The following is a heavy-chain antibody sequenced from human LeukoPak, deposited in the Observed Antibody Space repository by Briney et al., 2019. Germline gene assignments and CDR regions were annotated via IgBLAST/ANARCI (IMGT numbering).Heavy chain of an antibody. Sequence: VGSLRLSCAASGFTVSSNYMSWVRQAPGKGLEWVSYIRRSGSTTKYADSVKGRFTISRDNAKNSLYLEMNSLRAEDTAVYYCARETSLGYWGQGTLVTVSS. CDR1: GFTVSSNY. V-gene: IGHV3-11*04. CDR3: ARETSLGY. CDR2: IRRSGSTT. J-gene: IGHJ4*02.